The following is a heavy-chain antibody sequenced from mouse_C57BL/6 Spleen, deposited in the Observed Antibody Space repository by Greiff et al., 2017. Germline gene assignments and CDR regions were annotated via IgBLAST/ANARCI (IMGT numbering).Heavy chain of an antibody. CDR3: ARKVYYYGSSLIDY. D-gene: IGHD1-1*01. CDR2: IHPNSGST. J-gene: IGHJ2*01. Sequence: QVQLQQPGAELVKPGASVKLSCKASGYTFTSYWMHWVKQRPGQGLEWIGMIHPNSGSTNYNEKFKSKATLTVDKSSSTAYMQLSSLTSEDSAVYYCARKVYYYGSSLIDYWGQGTTLTASS. V-gene: IGHV1-64*01. CDR1: GYTFTSYW.